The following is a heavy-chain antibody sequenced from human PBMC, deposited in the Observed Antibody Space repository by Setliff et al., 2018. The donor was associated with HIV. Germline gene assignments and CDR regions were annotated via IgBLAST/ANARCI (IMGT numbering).Heavy chain of an antibody. Sequence: PGGSLRLSCAASGSIFSNYGMHWVRQAPGKGLEWVAYVRFDGNDKYYRDSVKGRFTVSRDNHKKTLSLQMNSLRGDATAVYFCASGGYHILTGLGQWGQGTLVTVSS. CDR3: ASGGYHILTGLGQ. CDR1: GSIFSNYG. D-gene: IGHD3-9*01. CDR2: VRFDGNDK. V-gene: IGHV3-30*02. J-gene: IGHJ4*02.